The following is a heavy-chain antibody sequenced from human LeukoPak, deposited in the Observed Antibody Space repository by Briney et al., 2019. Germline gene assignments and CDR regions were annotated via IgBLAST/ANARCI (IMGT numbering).Heavy chain of an antibody. CDR2: VSITGGST. CDR1: GFIFSSYA. CDR3: AKGGSSWSRNWFDP. V-gene: IGHV3-23*01. J-gene: IGHJ5*02. D-gene: IGHD6-13*01. Sequence: GGSLRLSCAASGFIFSSYAMNWVRQAPGKGLEWVSTVSITGGSTYYADSVKGRFTISRDNSNNMLYLQINSLRAEDTALYYCAKGGSSWSRNWFDPWGQGTLVTVSS.